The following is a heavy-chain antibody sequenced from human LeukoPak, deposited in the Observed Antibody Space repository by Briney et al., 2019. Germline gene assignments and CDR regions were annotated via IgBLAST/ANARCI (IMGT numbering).Heavy chain of an antibody. D-gene: IGHD1-26*01. Sequence: GGSLRLSCAASGFSASSYAMSWVRQAPGMGLQLVSAISTDGGTTYSADSVKGRFTISRDNSRNTLFLQMNSLRAEDTAVYFCAKDYRGSFTDWGQGTLVTVSS. CDR3: AKDYRGSFTD. J-gene: IGHJ4*02. CDR2: ISTDGGTT. V-gene: IGHV3-23*01. CDR1: GFSASSYA.